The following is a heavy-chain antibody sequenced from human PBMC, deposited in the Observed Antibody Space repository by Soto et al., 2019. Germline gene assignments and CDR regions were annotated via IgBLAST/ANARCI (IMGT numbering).Heavy chain of an antibody. V-gene: IGHV1-69*12. Sequence: QVQREQSGAEVKKPGSSVKVSCKASGGTFRTAAISWVRQAPGQGLEWMGGIMPVFRTPDYAQKFQGRVTITAGESTNTAYMELSGLRSDDTAVYYCARDNDRPQLGGNYYYILDVWGQGTTITVSS. CDR2: IMPVFRTP. CDR1: GGTFRTAA. D-gene: IGHD2-8*01. J-gene: IGHJ6*02. CDR3: ARDNDRPQLGGNYYYILDV.